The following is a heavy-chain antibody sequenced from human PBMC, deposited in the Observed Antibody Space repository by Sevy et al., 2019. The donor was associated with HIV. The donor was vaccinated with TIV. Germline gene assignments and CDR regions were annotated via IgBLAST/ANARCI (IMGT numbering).Heavy chain of an antibody. CDR2: ISSSSSYI. Sequence: GGSLRLSCAASGFTFSSYSMNWVRQAPGKGLEWVSSISSSSSYIYYADSVKGRFTISRDNAKNSLYLQMNSLRAEDTAVYYCARDSSSRTPDFDYSGQGTLVTVSS. D-gene: IGHD6-6*01. V-gene: IGHV3-21*01. CDR3: ARDSSSRTPDFDY. J-gene: IGHJ4*02. CDR1: GFTFSSYS.